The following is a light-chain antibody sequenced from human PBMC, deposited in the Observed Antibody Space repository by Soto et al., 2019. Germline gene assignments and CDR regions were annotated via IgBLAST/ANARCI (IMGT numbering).Light chain of an antibody. CDR3: QQYGSTPVT. CDR1: QSVSSSY. CDR2: GAS. J-gene: IGKJ1*01. V-gene: IGKV3-20*01. Sequence: EIVLTQSPGTLSLSPGERATLSCRASQSVSSSYLAWYQQKPGQAPMLLIYGASSRATGIPDSFSGSGSGTDFTLTISRLEPQDFEVYYCQQYGSTPVTFGQRTKVEIK.